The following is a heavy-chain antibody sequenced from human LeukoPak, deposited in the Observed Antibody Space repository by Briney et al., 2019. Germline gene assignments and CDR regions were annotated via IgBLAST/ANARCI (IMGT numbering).Heavy chain of an antibody. CDR2: INHSGST. Sequence: PSETLSLTCAVFGGSFSGYYWSWIRQPPGKGLEWIGEINHSGSTNYNPSLKSRVTISVDTSKKQFSLKLSSVTAADTAVYYCARRGTDRLFWGQGTLVTVSS. V-gene: IGHV4-34*01. CDR3: ARRGTDRLF. CDR1: GGSFSGYY. D-gene: IGHD3-22*01. J-gene: IGHJ4*02.